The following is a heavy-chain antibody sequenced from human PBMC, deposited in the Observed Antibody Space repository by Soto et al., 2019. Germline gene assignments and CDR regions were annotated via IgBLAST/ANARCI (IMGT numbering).Heavy chain of an antibody. CDR1: GGSFSGYY. Sequence: PSETLSLTCAVYGGSFSGYYWSWIRQPPGKGLEWIGEINHSGSTNYNPSLKSRVTISVDTSKNQFSLKLSSVTAADTAVYYCARRRPYGSGSYYKAGPYYYYMDVWGKGTTVTVSS. CDR2: INHSGST. V-gene: IGHV4-34*01. J-gene: IGHJ6*03. D-gene: IGHD3-10*01. CDR3: ARRRPYGSGSYYKAGPYYYYMDV.